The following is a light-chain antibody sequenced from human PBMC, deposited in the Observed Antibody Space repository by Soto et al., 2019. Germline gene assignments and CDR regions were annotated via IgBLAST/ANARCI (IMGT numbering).Light chain of an antibody. CDR3: QQYGSSGT. CDR2: GAS. J-gene: IGKJ1*01. V-gene: IGKV3-20*01. Sequence: EIVLRQCPGTLSLSPGERAKHSCRASQSVSSSYLAWYQQKPGQAPRLLIYGASSRATGIADRFSGSGSGTDFTLTISRQEPEVFAVYYCQQYGSSGTFGQGTKVDIK. CDR1: QSVSSSY.